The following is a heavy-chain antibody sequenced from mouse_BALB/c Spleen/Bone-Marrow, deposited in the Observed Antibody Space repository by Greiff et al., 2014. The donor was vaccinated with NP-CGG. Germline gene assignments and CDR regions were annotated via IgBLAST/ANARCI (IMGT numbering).Heavy chain of an antibody. J-gene: IGHJ3*01. CDR1: GFTFSSFG. CDR3: ARGITTGFAC. D-gene: IGHD2-4*01. CDR2: ISSGSSTI. V-gene: IGHV5-17*02. Sequence: EVQVVESGGGLVQPGGSRKLSCAASGFTFSSFGMHWVRQAPEKGLEWVAYISSGSSTIYYADTVKGRFTISRDNPKNTLFLQMTSLRSEDTAMYYCARGITTGFACWGQGTLVTVSA.